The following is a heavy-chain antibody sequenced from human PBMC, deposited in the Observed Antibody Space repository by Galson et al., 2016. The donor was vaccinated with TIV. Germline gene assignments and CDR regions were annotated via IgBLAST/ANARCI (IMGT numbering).Heavy chain of an antibody. CDR1: GYSFTGNY. Sequence: SVKVSCKASGYSFTGNYMHWVRQAPGQGLEWMGWLNPATGGTKYSQKFQGRVTTTRDTSITTAYLELSRLQSDDTAVYYCARYIWSPRYFDSWGQGTLVTVSS. V-gene: IGHV1-2*02. J-gene: IGHJ4*02. CDR3: ARYIWSPRYFDS. CDR2: LNPATGGT. D-gene: IGHD1-20*01.